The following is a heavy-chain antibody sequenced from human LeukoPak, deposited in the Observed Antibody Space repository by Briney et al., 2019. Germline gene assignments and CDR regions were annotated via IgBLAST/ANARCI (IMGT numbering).Heavy chain of an antibody. CDR3: ARVVSSGWYYFDY. CDR1: GYTFTDYY. D-gene: IGHD6-19*01. CDR2: INPNSGGT. Sequence: ASVKVSCKASGYTFTDYYMYWVRQAPGQGLEWMGWINPNSGGTNYAQKFQGRVTMTRDTSISTAYMELSRLRSDDTAVYYCARVVSSGWYYFDYWGQGTLVTVSS. V-gene: IGHV1-2*02. J-gene: IGHJ4*02.